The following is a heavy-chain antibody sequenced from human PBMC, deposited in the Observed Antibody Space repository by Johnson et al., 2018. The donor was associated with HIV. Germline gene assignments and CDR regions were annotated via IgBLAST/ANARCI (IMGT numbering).Heavy chain of an antibody. Sequence: QVQLVESGGGVVQPGRSLRLSCAASGFTFSSYAMHWVRQAPGTGLEWVAVISYDGSNKYYADSVKGRFTISRDNSKNTLYLQMNSLRAEDTAVYYCARAGRYSSSWYGGAFDIWGQGTMVTVSS. D-gene: IGHD6-13*01. CDR2: ISYDGSNK. J-gene: IGHJ3*02. CDR1: GFTFSSYA. CDR3: ARAGRYSSSWYGGAFDI. V-gene: IGHV3-30*04.